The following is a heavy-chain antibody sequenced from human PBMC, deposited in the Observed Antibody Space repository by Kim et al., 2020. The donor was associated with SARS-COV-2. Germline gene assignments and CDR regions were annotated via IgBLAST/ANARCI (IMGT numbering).Heavy chain of an antibody. CDR1: GGTFSSYA. CDR3: ASIESITIFGVVIRTDYYGMDV. J-gene: IGHJ6*02. V-gene: IGHV1-69*13. D-gene: IGHD3-3*01. Sequence: SVKVSCKASGGTFSSYAISWVRQAPGQGLEWMGGIIPIFGTANYAQKFQGRVTITADESTSTAYMELSSLRSEDTAVYYCASIESITIFGVVIRTDYYGMDVWGQGTMVTVSS. CDR2: IIPIFGTA.